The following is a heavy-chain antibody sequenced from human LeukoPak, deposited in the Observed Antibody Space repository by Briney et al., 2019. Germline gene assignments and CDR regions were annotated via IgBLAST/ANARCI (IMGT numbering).Heavy chain of an antibody. CDR3: ARLRGLYSGYDNERYFDY. D-gene: IGHD5-12*01. CDR2: IIPIFGTA. CDR1: GGTFSSYA. Sequence: ASVKVSCKASGGTFSSYAISWVRQAPGQGLEWMGGIIPIFGTANYAQKFQGRVTITADKSTSTAYMELSSLRSEDTAVYYCARLRGLYSGYDNERYFDYWGQGTLVTVSS. V-gene: IGHV1-69*06. J-gene: IGHJ4*02.